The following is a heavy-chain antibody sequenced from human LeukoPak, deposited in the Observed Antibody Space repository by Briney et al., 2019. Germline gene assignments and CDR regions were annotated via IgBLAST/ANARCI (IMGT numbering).Heavy chain of an antibody. CDR1: GGSFSGYY. D-gene: IGHD3-16*01. J-gene: IGHJ4*02. V-gene: IGHV4-34*01. Sequence: SETLSLTCAVYGGSFSGYYWSWIRQPPGKGLEWIGEINHSGSTNYNPSLKSRVTISVDTSKDQFSLKLSSVTAADTAVYYCARSLYAVGFDYWGQGTLVTVSS. CDR2: INHSGST. CDR3: ARSLYAVGFDY.